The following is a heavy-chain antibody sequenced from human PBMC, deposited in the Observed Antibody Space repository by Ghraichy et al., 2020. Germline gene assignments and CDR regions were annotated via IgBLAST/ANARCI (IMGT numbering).Heavy chain of an antibody. CDR3: ARDRRVTYYDFWSGYRD. J-gene: IGHJ4*02. CDR1: GGSISSYY. CDR2: IYYSGST. V-gene: IGHV4-59*01. D-gene: IGHD3-3*01. Sequence: LETLSLTCTVSGGSISSYYWSWIRQPPGKGLEWIGYIYYSGSTNYNPSLKSRVTISVDTSKNQFSLKLSSVTAADTAVYYCARDRRVTYYDFWSGYRDWGQGTLVTVSS.